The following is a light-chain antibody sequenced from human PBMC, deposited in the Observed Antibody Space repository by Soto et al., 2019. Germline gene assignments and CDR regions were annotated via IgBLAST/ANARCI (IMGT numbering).Light chain of an antibody. V-gene: IGKV1-5*03. Sequence: DIQMTQSPSTLSASVGDIVTITCLASPSTNNWWDWYQQKPGKAPKLFIFKASTLESGVPSRFSGSGSGLEFTVSIGSLQPDDFATYFCQQYESFPRTFGQGAKVEVK. J-gene: IGKJ1*01. CDR3: QQYESFPRT. CDR2: KAS. CDR1: PSTNNW.